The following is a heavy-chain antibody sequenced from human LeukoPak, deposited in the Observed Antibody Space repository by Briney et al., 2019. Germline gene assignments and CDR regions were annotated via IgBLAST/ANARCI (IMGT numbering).Heavy chain of an antibody. Sequence: GGSLRLSCAASGFTFSSYAMSWVRQAPGKGLEWVSAISGSGGSTYYADSVKGRFTISRDNSKNTLYLQMNSLRAEDTAVYYCAKDLFTYCGGDCYSMGLDYWGQGTLVTVSS. CDR1: GFTFSSYA. J-gene: IGHJ4*02. V-gene: IGHV3-23*01. CDR2: ISGSGGST. CDR3: AKDLFTYCGGDCYSMGLDY. D-gene: IGHD2-21*02.